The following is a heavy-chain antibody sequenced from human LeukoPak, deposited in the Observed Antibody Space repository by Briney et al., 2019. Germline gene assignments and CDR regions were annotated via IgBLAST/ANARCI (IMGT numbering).Heavy chain of an antibody. CDR2: ISYDGSNK. V-gene: IGHV3-30-3*02. CDR3: AKKVVVGATSPYSDFQD. D-gene: IGHD1-26*01. CDR1: GFTFSSYA. J-gene: IGHJ1*01. Sequence: GRSLRLSCAASGFTFSSYAMHWVRQAPGKGLEWVAVISYDGSNKYYADSVKGRFSISRDNSKNTLYLQMNSLRAEDTALYYCAKKVVVGATSPYSDFQDWGQGTLVTVSS.